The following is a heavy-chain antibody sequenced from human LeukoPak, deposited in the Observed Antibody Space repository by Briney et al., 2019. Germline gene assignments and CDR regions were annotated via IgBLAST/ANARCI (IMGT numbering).Heavy chain of an antibody. V-gene: IGHV3-7*03. Sequence: GGSLRLSCAASGFTFSSYWMSWVRQAPGKGLEWVANIKENGSETYYADSVKGRFTISRDNAKNSLYLQMNSLRAEDTAVYYCARDPGYSSSWYAVSDYYGMDVWGKGTTVTVSS. CDR2: IKENGSET. CDR1: GFTFSSYW. D-gene: IGHD6-13*01. CDR3: ARDPGYSSSWYAVSDYYGMDV. J-gene: IGHJ6*04.